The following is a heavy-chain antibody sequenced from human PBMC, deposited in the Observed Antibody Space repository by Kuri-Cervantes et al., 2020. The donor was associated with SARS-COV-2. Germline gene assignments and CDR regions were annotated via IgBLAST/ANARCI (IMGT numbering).Heavy chain of an antibody. CDR3: AKDLSYSSSPGYYYYYYGMDV. D-gene: IGHD6-6*01. Sequence: GESLKISCAASGFTFSSYAMGWVRQAPGKGLEWVSAISGSGGSTYYADSVKGRFTISRDNSKNTLYLQMNSLRAEDTAVYYCAKDLSYSSSPGYYYYYYGMDVWGQGTTVTVSS. CDR2: ISGSGGST. V-gene: IGHV3-23*01. J-gene: IGHJ6*02. CDR1: GFTFSSYA.